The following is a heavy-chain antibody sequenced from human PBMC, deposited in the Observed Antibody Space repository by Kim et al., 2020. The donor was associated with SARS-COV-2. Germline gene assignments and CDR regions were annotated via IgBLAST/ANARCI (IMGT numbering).Heavy chain of an antibody. CDR1: GGSISSGGYY. CDR2: IYYSGST. V-gene: IGHV4-31*03. J-gene: IGHJ5*02. CDR3: ALRYSSSGIDP. D-gene: IGHD6-13*01. Sequence: SETLSLTCTVSGGSISSGGYYWSWIRQHPGKGLEWIGYIYYSGSTYYNPSLKSRVTISVDTSKNQFSLKLSSVTAADTAVYYCALRYSSSGIDPWGQGTLVTVSS.